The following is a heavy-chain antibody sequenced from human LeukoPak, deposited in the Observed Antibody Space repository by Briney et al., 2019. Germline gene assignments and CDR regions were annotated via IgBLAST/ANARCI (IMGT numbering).Heavy chain of an antibody. Sequence: GGSLRLSCAASGFTFSSYSMKWVRQAPGKGLEWVAVISYDGSNKYYADSVKGRFTISRDNSKNTLHLQMNSLRAEDTAVYYCAADIDYWGQGTLVTVSS. CDR2: ISYDGSNK. J-gene: IGHJ4*02. CDR3: AADIDY. V-gene: IGHV3-30*03. CDR1: GFTFSSYS.